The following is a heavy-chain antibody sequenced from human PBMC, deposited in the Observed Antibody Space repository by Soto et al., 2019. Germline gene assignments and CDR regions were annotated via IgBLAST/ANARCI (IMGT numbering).Heavy chain of an antibody. CDR3: AKDSHWGIISPTHDH. CDR2: INSDGSVT. Sequence: GGSLRLSCAASGFSFNTYWMHWVRQAPGKGPVWVSRINSDGSVTGYAGSVKGRFTISRDNAKDTLLLQMNSLRVEDTAIYYCAKDSHWGIISPTHDHWGQGTQVTVSS. CDR1: GFSFNTYW. D-gene: IGHD3-16*01. V-gene: IGHV3-74*01. J-gene: IGHJ4*02.